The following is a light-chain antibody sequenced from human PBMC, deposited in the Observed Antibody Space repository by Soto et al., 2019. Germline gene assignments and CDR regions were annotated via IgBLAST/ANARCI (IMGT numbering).Light chain of an antibody. CDR3: LQYHSYSRP. CDR2: DAS. CDR1: QSISTW. V-gene: IGKV1-5*01. J-gene: IGKJ1*01. Sequence: DLQMTQSPSTLSASVGDRVTITCRASQSISTWLAWYQQRSGKAPQLLIYDASGLESGVPSRFSGSGSGTEFTLTISSLQPDDFATYFCLQYHSYSRPFGPGTRVEI.